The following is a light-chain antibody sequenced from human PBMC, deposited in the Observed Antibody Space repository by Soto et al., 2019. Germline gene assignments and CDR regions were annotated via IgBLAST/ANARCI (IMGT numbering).Light chain of an antibody. CDR1: GSNIGSNT. J-gene: IGLJ2*01. V-gene: IGLV1-44*01. Sequence: QSVLTQPPSAFGTPGQRVTISWSGSGSNIGSNTVIWYQQVPAAAPKLLIDTNNQRPSGVPDRFSGSKSGTSASLAIRGLQSDDEADYYCAAWDDSLNGLVVFGGGTKLTVL. CDR2: TNN. CDR3: AAWDDSLNGLVV.